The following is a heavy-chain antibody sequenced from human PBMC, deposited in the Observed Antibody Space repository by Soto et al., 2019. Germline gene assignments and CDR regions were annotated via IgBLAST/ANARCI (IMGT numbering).Heavy chain of an antibody. CDR2: VYYRGRS. J-gene: IGHJ4*02. Sequence: SETLSLTCTVSGGSVTNSSYYWGWIRQSPGKGLEWIGSVYYRGRSYSKSSVKSRVTISVDTCKNQFSLHLNSVTASDTAVYFCVSKRTTVITQAFFDYWGQGALVTVSS. D-gene: IGHD4-17*01. CDR1: GGSVTNSSYY. V-gene: IGHV4-39*01. CDR3: VSKRTTVITQAFFDY.